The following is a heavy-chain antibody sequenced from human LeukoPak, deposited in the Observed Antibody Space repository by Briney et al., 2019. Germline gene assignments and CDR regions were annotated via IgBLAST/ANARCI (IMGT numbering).Heavy chain of an antibody. CDR2: IYPGDSDT. V-gene: IGHV5-51*01. D-gene: IGHD2-15*01. CDR1: GYSFTSYW. CDR3: ARYYGYCSGGSCYSTRLGY. J-gene: IGHJ4*02. Sequence: GESLKISCKGSGYSFTSYWIGWVRQMPGKGLEWMGIIYPGDSDTRYSPSFQGQVTISADKSISTAYLQWSSLKASDTAMYYCARYYGYCSGGSCYSTRLGYWGQGTLVTVSS.